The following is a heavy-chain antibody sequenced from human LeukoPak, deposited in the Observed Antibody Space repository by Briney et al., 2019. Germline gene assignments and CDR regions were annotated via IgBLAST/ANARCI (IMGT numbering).Heavy chain of an antibody. J-gene: IGHJ6*03. CDR2: IYYSGST. D-gene: IGHD6-13*01. CDR1: GASINPYY. CDR3: ARGYSSSWSQYYYYYMDV. V-gene: IGHV4-59*01. Sequence: SETLSLTCTVSGASINPYYWSWIRQPPGKGLEWIGYIYYSGSTNYNPSLKSRVTISVDTSKNQFSLKLSSVTAADTAVYYCARGYSSSWSQYYYYYMDVWGKGTTVTVSS.